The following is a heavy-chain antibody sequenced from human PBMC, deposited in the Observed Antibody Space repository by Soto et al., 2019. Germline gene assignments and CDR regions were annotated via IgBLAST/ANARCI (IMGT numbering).Heavy chain of an antibody. CDR1: WDSVSNNGAT. CDR2: AYYRSRWQY. D-gene: IGHD2-21*02. J-gene: IGHJ4*02. V-gene: IGHV6-1*01. CDR3: ARDPPDLNSVFDS. Sequence: PSQTLSLTWAICWDSVSNNGATWNWIRQSPSRGLEWLGRAYYRSRWQYDYATSVRSRITIIPDTSKNQFSLQLTSVTPEDTAVYYCARDPPDLNSVFDSFGQRSLVTFCS.